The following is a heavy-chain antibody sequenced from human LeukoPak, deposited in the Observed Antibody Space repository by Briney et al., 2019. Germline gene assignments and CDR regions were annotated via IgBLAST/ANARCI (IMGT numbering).Heavy chain of an antibody. CDR1: GYTFTGYY. J-gene: IGHJ4*02. V-gene: IGHV1-2*02. D-gene: IGHD2-2*02. CDR2: INPNSGGT. CDR3: ARDLVGDIVVVPAAIRELDY. Sequence: GASVKVSCKASGYTFTGYYMHWVRQAPGQGLEWMGWINPNSGGTNYAQKFQGRVTMTRDTSISTAYMELSRLRSDDTAVYYCARDLVGDIVVVPAAIRELDYWGQGTLVTVSS.